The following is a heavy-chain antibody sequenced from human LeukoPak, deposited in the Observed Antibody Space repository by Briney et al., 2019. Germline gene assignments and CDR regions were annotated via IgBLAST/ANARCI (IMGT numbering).Heavy chain of an antibody. J-gene: IGHJ3*02. V-gene: IGHV3-11*01. CDR1: GFIFSDYY. Sequence: GGSLRLSCAASGFIFSDYYMSWIRQAPGKGLEWVSYMSGSGTTIYYADSVQGRFTISRDNTKNSLYLQMNSLRAEDTAVYHCARDYYDSSGYFVGAFDIWGQGTLVTVSS. D-gene: IGHD3-22*01. CDR3: ARDYYDSSGYFVGAFDI. CDR2: MSGSGTTI.